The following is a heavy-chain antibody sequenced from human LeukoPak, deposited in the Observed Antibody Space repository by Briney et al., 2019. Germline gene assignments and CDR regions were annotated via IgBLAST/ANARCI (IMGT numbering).Heavy chain of an antibody. J-gene: IGHJ4*02. D-gene: IGHD3-10*01. CDR2: ISAYNGNT. CDR3: ARLLWFGELFYWYYFDY. Sequence: ASVKVSCKASGYTFTSYGISWVRQAPGQGLEWTGWISAYNGNTNYAQKLQGRVTMTTDTSTSTAYMELRSLGSDDTAVYYCARLLWFGELFYWYYFDYWGQGTLVTVSS. V-gene: IGHV1-18*01. CDR1: GYTFTSYG.